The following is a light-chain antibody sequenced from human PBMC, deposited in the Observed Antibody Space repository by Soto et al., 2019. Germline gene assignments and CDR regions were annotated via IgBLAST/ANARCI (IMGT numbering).Light chain of an antibody. CDR3: HQYNFWPT. Sequence: IMLTHSPGTLSLSPGERATLSCRASQSISNTYLVWYQQKPGQAPRLLIYGASSRASGIPDRFSGSGSGTEFTLTISSLQSEDFAVYYCHQYNFWPTFGQGTKVDIK. J-gene: IGKJ1*01. CDR2: GAS. CDR1: QSISNTY. V-gene: IGKV3-20*01.